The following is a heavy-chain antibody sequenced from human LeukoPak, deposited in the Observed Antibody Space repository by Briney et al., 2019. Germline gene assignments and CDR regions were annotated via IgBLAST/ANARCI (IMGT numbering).Heavy chain of an antibody. J-gene: IGHJ2*01. CDR1: GGGFSCYY. CDR2: INHSGST. D-gene: IGHD3-22*01. CDR3: ARDRDSSGWYFDL. Sequence: SGALSLPFAVYGGGFSCYYWGGVRPPPGKGGGGIGEINHSGSTNYNPSLKSRVTISVDTSKNQFSLKLSSVTAADTAVYYCARDRDSSGWYFDLWGRGTLVTVSS. V-gene: IGHV4-34*01.